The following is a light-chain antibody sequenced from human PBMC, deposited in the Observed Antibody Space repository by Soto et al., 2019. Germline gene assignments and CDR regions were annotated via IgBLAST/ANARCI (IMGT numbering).Light chain of an antibody. CDR1: SNDIGSSDY. CDR3: SSYTSSATHV. J-gene: IGLJ1*01. CDR2: DVH. Sequence: QCVLTQPASVSGAPGQSITISCTGASNDIGSSDYVSWHQQHPGKAPKLMLYDVHNRPSGVSNRFSGSKSGNTASLTISGLQAEDEADYYCSSYTSSATHVFGTGTKVTVL. V-gene: IGLV2-14*03.